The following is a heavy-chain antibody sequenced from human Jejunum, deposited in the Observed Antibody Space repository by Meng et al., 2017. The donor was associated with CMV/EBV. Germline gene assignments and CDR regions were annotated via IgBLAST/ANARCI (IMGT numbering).Heavy chain of an antibody. V-gene: IGHV4-59*01. CDR2: IDFSGTT. D-gene: IGHD3-16*01. Sequence: CTGSGGSISGYFWNWIRQPPGKAPEWIGNIDFSGTTKYNPSLKSRVTISVDTSKRQFSLKLGSVAAADTAVYYCARGWGTTSPWDYWGQGMLVTVSS. CDR1: GGSISGYF. J-gene: IGHJ4*02. CDR3: ARGWGTTSPWDY.